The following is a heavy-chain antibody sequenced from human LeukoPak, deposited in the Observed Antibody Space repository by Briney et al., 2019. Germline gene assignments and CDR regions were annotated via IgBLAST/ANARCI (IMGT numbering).Heavy chain of an antibody. V-gene: IGHV3-9*01. D-gene: IGHD3-3*01. CDR3: AKDTYYDFWSGYPDY. CDR1: GFTFSSYA. J-gene: IGHJ4*02. Sequence: PGGSLRLSCAASGFTFSSYAMHWVRQAPGKGLEWVSGISWNSGSIGYADSVKGRFTISRDNAKNSLYLQMNSLRAEDTALYYCAKDTYYDFWSGYPDYWGQGTLVTVSS. CDR2: ISWNSGSI.